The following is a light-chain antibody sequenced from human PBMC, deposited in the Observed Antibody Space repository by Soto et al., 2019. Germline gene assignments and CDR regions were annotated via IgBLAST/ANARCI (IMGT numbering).Light chain of an antibody. CDR3: QTWDTTSYV. V-gene: IGLV4-69*01. Sequence: QLVLTQSPSASAALGASVKLTCTLSSAHSNYAIAWHQQHPEKGPRFLMKVGSDGSHSKGDEIADRFLGSSSGAERYLIISSLQSEDEADYYCQTWDTTSYVFGTGTKLTVL. CDR1: SAHSNYA. CDR2: VGSDGSH. J-gene: IGLJ1*01.